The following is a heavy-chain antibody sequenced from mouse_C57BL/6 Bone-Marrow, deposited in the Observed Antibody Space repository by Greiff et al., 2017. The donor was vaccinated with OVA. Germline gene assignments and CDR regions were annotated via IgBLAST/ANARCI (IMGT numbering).Heavy chain of an antibody. CDR3: ARDRGTTVPRRYYFDY. D-gene: IGHD1-1*01. Sequence: EVKLVESGGGLVKPGGSLKLSCAASGFTFSSYAMSWVRQTPEKRLEWVATISDGGSYTYYPDNVKGRFTISRDNAKNNLYLQMSHLKSEDTAMYYCARDRGTTVPRRYYFDYWGQGTTLTVSS. J-gene: IGHJ2*01. CDR2: ISDGGSYT. V-gene: IGHV5-4*01. CDR1: GFTFSSYA.